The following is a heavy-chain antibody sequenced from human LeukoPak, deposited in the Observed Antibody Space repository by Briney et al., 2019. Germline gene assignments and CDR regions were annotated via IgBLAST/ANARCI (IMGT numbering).Heavy chain of an antibody. J-gene: IGHJ4*02. CDR1: GFTFSSYA. V-gene: IGHV3-23*01. D-gene: IGHD1-26*01. CDR3: ATFGPGLHIVGATMGDY. CDR2: ISGSGGST. Sequence: GGSLRLSCAASGFTFSSYAMSWVRQAPGKGLEWVSAISGSGGSTYYADSVKGRFTISRDNSKNTLYLQMNSLRAEDTAVYYCATFGPGLHIVGATMGDYWGQGTLVTVSS.